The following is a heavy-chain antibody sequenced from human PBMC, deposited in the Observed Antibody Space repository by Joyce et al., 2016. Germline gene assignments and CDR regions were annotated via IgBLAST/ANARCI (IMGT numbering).Heavy chain of an antibody. CDR2: IYHNGNI. CDR3: ARWKWEPVGYGLGV. J-gene: IGHJ6*02. V-gene: IGHV4-59*08. CDR1: GDVIRRYY. D-gene: IGHD1-26*01. Sequence: QVHLQESGPGLVQASETLSLTCSVSGDVIRRYYWIWIRQTPGKGLEYIGYIYHNGNINYHPSLKSRVVISIDPSKTQFSLNLGSVTAADSAVYYCARWKWEPVGYGLGVWGQGTTVSVSS.